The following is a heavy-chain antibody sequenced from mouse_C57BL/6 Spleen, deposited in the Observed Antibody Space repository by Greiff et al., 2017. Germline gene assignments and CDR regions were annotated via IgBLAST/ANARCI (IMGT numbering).Heavy chain of an antibody. J-gene: IGHJ2*01. Sequence: VQLQQSGPELVKPGASVKLSCKASGYTFTSYDINWVKQRPGQGLEWIGWIYPRDGSTKYNEKFKGKATLTVDTSSSTAYMELHSLTSEDSAVYFCARQSTMVTTVYFDYWGQGTTLTVSS. CDR2: IYPRDGST. CDR1: GYTFTSYD. CDR3: ARQSTMVTTVYFDY. V-gene: IGHV1-85*01. D-gene: IGHD2-2*01.